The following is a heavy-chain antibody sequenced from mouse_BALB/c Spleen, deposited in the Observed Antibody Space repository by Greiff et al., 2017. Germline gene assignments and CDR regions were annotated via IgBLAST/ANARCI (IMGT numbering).Heavy chain of an antibody. D-gene: IGHD1-1*01. Sequence: QVQLQQPGAELVRPGASVKLSCKASGYTFTSYWINWVKQRPGQGLEWIGNIYPSDSYTNYNQKFKDKATLTVDTSSSTAYMQLSSPTSEDSAVYYGTRSHYYGSSDRYYFDYWGQGTTLTVSA. V-gene: IGHV1-69*02. CDR2: IYPSDSYT. CDR3: TRSHYYGSSDRYYFDY. CDR1: GYTFTSYW. J-gene: IGHJ2*01.